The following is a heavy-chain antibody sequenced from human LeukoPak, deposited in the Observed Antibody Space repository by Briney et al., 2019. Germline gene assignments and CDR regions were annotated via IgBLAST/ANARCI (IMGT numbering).Heavy chain of an antibody. CDR1: GGSVSNGSYY. D-gene: IGHD3-16*02. CDR2: MHYSGSS. Sequence: SETLSLTCTVSGGSVSNGSYYWSWIRQPPGKGLEWIGNMHYSGSSNYNPSLKSRVTISVDSSMNQFSLKLSSVTAADTAVYYCARDLVITFGGVIAYFDYWGQGTLVTVSS. CDR3: ARDLVITFGGVIAYFDY. J-gene: IGHJ4*02. V-gene: IGHV4-61*01.